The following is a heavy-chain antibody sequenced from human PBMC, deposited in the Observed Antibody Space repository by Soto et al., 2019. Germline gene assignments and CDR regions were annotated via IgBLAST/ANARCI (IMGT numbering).Heavy chain of an antibody. J-gene: IGHJ6*02. D-gene: IGHD1-1*01. CDR2: INGGTGQT. CDR3: ARGKGMEENYYYGMDI. V-gene: IGHV1-3*01. Sequence: ASVKVSCKASGYTFSTYAMHWVRQAPGQSLEWMGWINGGTGQTRYSQRFQDRVTITRDTSAKTTYMDLTSLRSEDTAVYYCARGKGMEENYYYGMDIWGQGTTVTVSS. CDR1: GYTFSTYA.